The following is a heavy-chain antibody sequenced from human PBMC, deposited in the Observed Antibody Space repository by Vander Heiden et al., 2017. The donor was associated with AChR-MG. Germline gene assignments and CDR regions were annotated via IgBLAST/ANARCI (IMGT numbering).Heavy chain of an antibody. V-gene: IGHV1-69*01. CDR1: GGTFSSYA. CDR2: IIPIFGTA. CDR3: ASGGDIVVVPAAENYYYYGMDV. J-gene: IGHJ6*02. Sequence: VQLVQSGAEVKKPGSSVKVSCKASGGTFSSYAISWVRQAPGQGLEWMGGIIPIFGTANYAQKFQGRVTITADESTSTAYMELSSLRSEDTAVYYCASGGDIVVVPAAENYYYYGMDVWGQGTTVTVSS. D-gene: IGHD2-2*01.